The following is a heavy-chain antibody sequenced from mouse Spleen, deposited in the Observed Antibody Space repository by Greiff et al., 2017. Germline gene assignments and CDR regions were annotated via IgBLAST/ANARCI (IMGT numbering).Heavy chain of an antibody. CDR3: TRGGFGNYYGSPFDY. CDR1: GYTFTSYW. J-gene: IGHJ2*01. Sequence: QVQLQQPGAELVKPGASVKLSCKASGYTFTSYWMHWVKQRPGRGLEWIGRIDPNSGGTKYNEKFKSKATLTVDKPSSTAYMQLSSLTSEDSAVYYCTRGGFGNYYGSPFDYWGQGTTLTVSS. D-gene: IGHD1-1*01. CDR2: IDPNSGGT. V-gene: IGHV1-62-3*01.